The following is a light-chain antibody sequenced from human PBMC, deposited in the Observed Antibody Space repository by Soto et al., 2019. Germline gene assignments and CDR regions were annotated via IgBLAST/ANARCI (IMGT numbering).Light chain of an antibody. Sequence: EIVLTQSPATLSLSPGERATVSCRAGQSVISYLAWYQQKPGQAPRLLIYDASNRVTGIPARFSGSGAGTDFTLTISSLEPEDFAVYYCQLRTNWPPRLTFGGGTKVEIK. J-gene: IGKJ4*01. V-gene: IGKV3-11*01. CDR3: QLRTNWPPRLT. CDR2: DAS. CDR1: QSVISY.